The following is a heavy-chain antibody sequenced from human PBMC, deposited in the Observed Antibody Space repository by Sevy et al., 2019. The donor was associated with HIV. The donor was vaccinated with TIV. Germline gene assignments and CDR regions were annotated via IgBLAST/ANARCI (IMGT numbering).Heavy chain of an antibody. CDR3: AKDTGSSGYDHYGLDV. Sequence: GGSLRLSCSAFGFNFQTFGMHWIRQAPGKGPEWLAVISSDGINHNYADSVKGRFTISRDNSKNTVYLQMYRLTTEDTGVYYCAKDTGSSGYDHYGLDVWGQGTTVTVSS. CDR1: GFNFQTFG. D-gene: IGHD6-19*01. CDR2: ISSDGINH. J-gene: IGHJ6*02. V-gene: IGHV3-30*18.